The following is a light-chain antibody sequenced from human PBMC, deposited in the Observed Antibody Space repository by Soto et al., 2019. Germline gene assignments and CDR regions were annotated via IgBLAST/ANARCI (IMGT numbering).Light chain of an antibody. J-gene: IGKJ2*01. CDR2: GAS. V-gene: IGKV3-20*01. CDR1: QSVSSSY. CDR3: QQYGSSRV. Sequence: EIVLTQSPGTLSLSPGERATLSCRASQSVSSSYLAWYQQKPGQAPRLLIYGASSRATGIPDRFSGSGSGTDFTLTISILEPEDFAVYYCQQYGSSRVFGQGTKLEIK.